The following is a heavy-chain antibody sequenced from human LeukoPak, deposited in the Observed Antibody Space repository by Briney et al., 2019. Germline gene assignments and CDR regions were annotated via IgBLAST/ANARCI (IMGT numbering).Heavy chain of an antibody. J-gene: IGHJ6*03. CDR3: AREFLEWSGDYYYYYYMVV. D-gene: IGHD3-3*01. CDR1: GGSISSHY. V-gene: IGHV4-59*11. CDR2: IYYSGST. Sequence: SETLSLTCTVSGGSISSHYWSWIRQPPGKGLEWIGYIYYSGSTNYNPSLKSRVTISVDTSKNQFSLKLSSVTAADTAVYYCAREFLEWSGDYYYYYYMVVWGKGTTVTVSS.